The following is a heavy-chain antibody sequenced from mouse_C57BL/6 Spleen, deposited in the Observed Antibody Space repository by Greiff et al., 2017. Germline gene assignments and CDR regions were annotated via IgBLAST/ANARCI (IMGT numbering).Heavy chain of an antibody. J-gene: IGHJ3*01. D-gene: IGHD1-1*01. CDR1: GFNIKDDY. CDR3: TGGSILAY. CDR2: IDPENGDT. V-gene: IGHV14-4*01. Sequence: EVMLVESGAELVRPGASVKLSCTASGFNIKDDYMHWVKQRPEQGLEWIGWIDPENGDTEYASKFQGKATITADTSSNTAYLQLSSLTSEDTAVYYCTGGSILAYWGQGTLVTVSA.